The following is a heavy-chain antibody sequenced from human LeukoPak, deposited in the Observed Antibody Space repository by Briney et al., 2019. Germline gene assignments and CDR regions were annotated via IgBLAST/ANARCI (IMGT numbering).Heavy chain of an antibody. Sequence: GASVKVSCKASGYTFTGYYMHWVRQAPGQGLEWMGWINPNSGNTNYAQKFQGRVTMTRDTSISTAYMELSRLRSDDTAVYYCARVGQEAWYFDLWGRGTLVTVSS. CDR2: INPNSGNT. V-gene: IGHV1-2*02. CDR3: ARVGQEAWYFDL. J-gene: IGHJ2*01. CDR1: GYTFTGYY.